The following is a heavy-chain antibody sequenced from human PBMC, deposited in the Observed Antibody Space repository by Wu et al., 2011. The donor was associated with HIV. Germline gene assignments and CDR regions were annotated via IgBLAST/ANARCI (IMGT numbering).Heavy chain of an antibody. CDR1: GYTFIDYY. D-gene: IGHD3-3*02. CDR3: ARISGRGTTSDFDY. CDR2: INPNSGGT. Sequence: QVQLVQSGAEVKKPGASVKVSCRASGYTFIDYYIHWVRQAPGQGLEWMGWINPNSGGTNYAQKFQGRVTMTRDTSISRAYMELSRLRYDDTAVYYCARISGRGTTSDFDYWAREPWSPSPQ. V-gene: IGHV1-2*02. J-gene: IGHJ4*02.